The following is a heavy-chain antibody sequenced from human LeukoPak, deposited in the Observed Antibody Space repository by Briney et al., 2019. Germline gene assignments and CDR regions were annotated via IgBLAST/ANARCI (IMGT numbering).Heavy chain of an antibody. V-gene: IGHV3-64*01. Sequence: GGSLRLTCAASGFTFTTYPMHWVRQAPGKRLEFVSSIVSNGDHVFYANSVKGRFTISRDNSKNTLYLQMGSLRAEDTAVYYCARDRDGGWSFDYWGQGTLVTVSS. CDR2: IVSNGDHV. J-gene: IGHJ4*02. CDR1: GFTFTTYP. D-gene: IGHD6-19*01. CDR3: ARDRDGGWSFDY.